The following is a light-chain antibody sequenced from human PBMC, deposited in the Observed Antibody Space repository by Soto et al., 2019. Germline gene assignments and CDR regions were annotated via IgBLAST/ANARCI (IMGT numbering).Light chain of an antibody. CDR3: QQYNSYSPT. CDR2: KAS. CDR1: QVISTS. Sequence: DIQLTQSPSFLSPSIGESVTITCRASQVISTSLAWYQQKPGKAPKVLIYKASSLVSGVPSRFSGSGSGTEFTLTISSLQPDDSATYYCQQYNSYSPTFGQGTKVDI. J-gene: IGKJ1*01. V-gene: IGKV1-5*03.